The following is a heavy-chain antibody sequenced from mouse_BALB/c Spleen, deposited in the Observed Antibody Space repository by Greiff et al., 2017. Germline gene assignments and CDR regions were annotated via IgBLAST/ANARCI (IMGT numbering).Heavy chain of an antibody. J-gene: IGHJ4*01. D-gene: IGHD1-1*01. Sequence: EVQLQQSGPELVKPGASVKMSCKASGYTFTSYVMHWVKQKPGQGLEWIGYINPYNDGTQYNEKFKGKATLSSDKSSSTAYMELSSLTSEDSAVYYCTKPSTVKEYYYAMDYWGQGTSVTVSS. CDR3: TKPSTVKEYYYAMDY. V-gene: IGHV1-14*01. CDR1: GYTFTSYV. CDR2: INPYNDGT.